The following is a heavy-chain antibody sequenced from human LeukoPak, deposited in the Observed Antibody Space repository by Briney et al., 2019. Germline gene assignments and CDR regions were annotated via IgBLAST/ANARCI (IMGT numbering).Heavy chain of an antibody. Sequence: WETLSLTCTVSGGSISTSNYYWGWVRQPPGKGLEWIGNIFYSGSTYYSPSLKSRVTISLDTSKNQFSLKLSSVTAADTAVYYCARTTAQNYYDSSGPDAFDIWGQGTMVTVSS. CDR2: IFYSGST. D-gene: IGHD3-22*01. V-gene: IGHV4-39*07. J-gene: IGHJ3*02. CDR3: ARTTAQNYYDSSGPDAFDI. CDR1: GGSISTSNYY.